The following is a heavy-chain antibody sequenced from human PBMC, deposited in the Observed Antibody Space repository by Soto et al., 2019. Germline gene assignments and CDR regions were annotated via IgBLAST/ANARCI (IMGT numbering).Heavy chain of an antibody. J-gene: IGHJ3*02. Sequence: EVQLLESGGGLVQPGGSLRLSCAASGFTFSSYAMSWVRQAPGKGLEWVSAISGSGGSTYYADSVKGRFTISRDNSKNTLYLQMNSLRAEDTAVYYCAKDRPKQWLVPGADSIDAFDIWGQGTMVTVSS. V-gene: IGHV3-23*01. CDR1: GFTFSSYA. CDR3: AKDRPKQWLVPGADSIDAFDI. D-gene: IGHD6-19*01. CDR2: ISGSGGST.